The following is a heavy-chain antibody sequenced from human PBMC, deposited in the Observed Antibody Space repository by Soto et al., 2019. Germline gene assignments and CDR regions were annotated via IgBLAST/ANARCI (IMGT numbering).Heavy chain of an antibody. D-gene: IGHD3-3*01. CDR3: ALDFWSVVITLSAFDI. J-gene: IGHJ3*02. V-gene: IGHV3-23*01. CDR1: GFTFSSYA. CDR2: ISGSGGST. Sequence: GGSLRLSCAASGFTFSSYAMSWVRQAPGKGLEWVSAISGSGGSTYYADSVKGRFTISRDNSKNTLYLQMNSLRAEDTAVYYCALDFWSVVITLSAFDIWGQGTMVTVSS.